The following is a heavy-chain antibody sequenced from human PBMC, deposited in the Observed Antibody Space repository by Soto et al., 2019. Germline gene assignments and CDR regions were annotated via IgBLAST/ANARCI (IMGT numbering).Heavy chain of an antibody. CDR2: ISAYNGNT. CDR3: ARVGLGADFWSGYYSGWFDP. Sequence: ASVKVSCKASGYTFTSYGITWVRQAPGQGLEWMGWISAYNGNTNYAQKLQGRVTMTTDTSTSTAYMELRSLRSDDTAVYYCARVGLGADFWSGYYSGWFDPWGQGTLVTVSS. D-gene: IGHD3-3*01. CDR1: GYTFTSYG. V-gene: IGHV1-18*01. J-gene: IGHJ5*02.